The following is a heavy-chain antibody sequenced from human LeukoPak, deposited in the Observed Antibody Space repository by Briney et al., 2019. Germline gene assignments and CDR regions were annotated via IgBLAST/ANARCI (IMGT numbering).Heavy chain of an antibody. J-gene: IGHJ4*02. Sequence: GGSLRLSCAASGFTFSSYAMSWARQAPGKGLEWVAVIWYDGSNKYYADSVKGRFTISRDNSKNTLYLQMNSLRVEDTAVYYCARGRPHGNDYWGQGTLVTVSS. CDR2: IWYDGSNK. CDR3: ARGRPHGNDY. D-gene: IGHD4-23*01. CDR1: GFTFSSYA. V-gene: IGHV3-33*08.